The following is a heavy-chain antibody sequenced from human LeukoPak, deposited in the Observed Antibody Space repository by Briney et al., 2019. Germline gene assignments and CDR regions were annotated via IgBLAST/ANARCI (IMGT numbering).Heavy chain of an antibody. Sequence: AGGSLRLSCAASGFTFSSYSMNWVRQAPGKGLEWVSYISGSSSAIYYADSVKGRFTISRDNAKNSLYLQMNSLRAEDTAVYYCAREGYSPYWGQGTLVTVSS. CDR1: GFTFSSYS. V-gene: IGHV3-48*01. CDR2: ISGSSSAI. D-gene: IGHD6-13*01. CDR3: AREGYSPY. J-gene: IGHJ4*02.